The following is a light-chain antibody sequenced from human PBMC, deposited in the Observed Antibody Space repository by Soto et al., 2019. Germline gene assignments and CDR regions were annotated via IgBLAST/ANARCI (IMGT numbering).Light chain of an antibody. Sequence: ESVMTQSPATLSVSPGERATLSCRASQNIDNKLVWYQQKPGQVPRLLIYDASTRATGIPARFSGSGSGTDFTLTISSLEPEDFAVYYCQQRNDWRRGTFGQGTRLEIK. CDR1: QNIDNK. V-gene: IGKV3-11*01. J-gene: IGKJ5*01. CDR2: DAS. CDR3: QQRNDWRRGT.